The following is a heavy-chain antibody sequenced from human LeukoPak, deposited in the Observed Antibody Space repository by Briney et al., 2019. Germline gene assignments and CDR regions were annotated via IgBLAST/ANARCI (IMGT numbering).Heavy chain of an antibody. V-gene: IGHV4-59*01. D-gene: IGHD1-7*01. CDR3: ARRGWNYGEYYFDY. CDR1: GGSISSYY. J-gene: IGHJ4*02. Sequence: SETPSLTCTVSGGSISSYYWSWIRQPPGKGLEWIGYIYYSGSTNYNPSLKSRVTISVDTSKNQFSLKLSSVTAADTAVYYCARRGWNYGEYYFDYWGQGTLVTVSS. CDR2: IYYSGST.